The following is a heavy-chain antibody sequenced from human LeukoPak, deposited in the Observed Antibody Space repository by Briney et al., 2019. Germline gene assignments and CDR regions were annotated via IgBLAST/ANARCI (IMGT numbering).Heavy chain of an antibody. V-gene: IGHV5-51*01. CDR3: ARHESKWLIGTYYYYGMDV. D-gene: IGHD6-19*01. CDR2: IYPGDSDT. CDR1: GYSFTSYW. Sequence: GKSLKISCKGSGYSFTSYWIGWVRQMPGKGLEWMGIIYPGDSDTRYSPSFQGQVTISADKSISTAYLQWSSLKASDTAMYYCARHESKWLIGTYYYYGMDVWSQGTTVTVSS. J-gene: IGHJ6*02.